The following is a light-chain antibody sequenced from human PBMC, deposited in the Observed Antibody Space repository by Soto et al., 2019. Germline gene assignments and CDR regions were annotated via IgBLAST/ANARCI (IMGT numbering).Light chain of an antibody. CDR2: DAS. CDR1: QIVTNS. Sequence: EIVLAQSPGTLSLSPGERATLSFRASQIVTNSFLAWYQQKPGQAPRLLIYDASNIATGIPARFSGSGSGTHLTLTISSLETEDFAIYYCQKRSNWPLTFGGGAKVDIK. J-gene: IGKJ4*01. V-gene: IGKV3-11*01. CDR3: QKRSNWPLT.